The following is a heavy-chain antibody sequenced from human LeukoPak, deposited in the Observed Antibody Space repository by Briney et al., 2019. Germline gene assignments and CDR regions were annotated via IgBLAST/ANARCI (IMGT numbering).Heavy chain of an antibody. Sequence: ASVKVSCKASGYTFTSYDSKWVGQATGQGREWRGWMNPNRGKTGYAQKFQGRLTMTRNTSIRTAYMELSSLRSADTAVYYCAKTIAAIALRYYYMDVWGKGTTVTVSS. CDR2: MNPNRGKT. J-gene: IGHJ6*03. CDR3: AKTIAAIALRYYYMDV. CDR1: GYTFTSYD. D-gene: IGHD6-13*01. V-gene: IGHV1-8*01.